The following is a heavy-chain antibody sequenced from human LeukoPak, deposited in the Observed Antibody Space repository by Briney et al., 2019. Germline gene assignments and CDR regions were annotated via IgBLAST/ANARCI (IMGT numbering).Heavy chain of an antibody. J-gene: IGHJ5*02. Sequence: ASVKVSCKASGYTFSSDDINWVRQATGQGLEWMGWMNPNSGNTGYAQKFQGRVTITRNTSISTAYMELGSLRSEDTAVYYCARVPRPIEYHYLGRKAHYIDRNWFDPWGQGTLVTVSS. CDR3: ARVPRPIEYHYLGRKAHYIDRNWFDP. D-gene: IGHD3-10*01. V-gene: IGHV1-8*03. CDR1: GYTFSSDD. CDR2: MNPNSGNT.